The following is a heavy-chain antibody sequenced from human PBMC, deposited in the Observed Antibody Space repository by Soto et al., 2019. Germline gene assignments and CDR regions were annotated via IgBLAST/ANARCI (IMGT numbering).Heavy chain of an antibody. CDR1: GGSFSGYY. V-gene: IGHV4-34*01. CDR2: INHSGST. Sequence: SETLSLTCAVYGGSFSGYYWSWIRQPPGKGLEWIGEINHSGSTNYNPSLKSRVTISVDTSKNQFSLKLSSVTAADTAVYYCARVFMVRGVIRQYFDLWGRGTLVTVSS. CDR3: ARVFMVRGVIRQYFDL. D-gene: IGHD3-10*01. J-gene: IGHJ2*01.